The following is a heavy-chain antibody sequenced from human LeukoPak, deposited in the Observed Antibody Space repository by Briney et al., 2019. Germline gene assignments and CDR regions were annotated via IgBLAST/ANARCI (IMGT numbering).Heavy chain of an antibody. CDR2: IWYDGSNK. V-gene: IGHV3-33*01. CDR3: ARVACTGNSCRPYHYYGMDV. D-gene: IGHD2-15*01. Sequence: GGSLRLSCVASGFTFNTYGMNWVRLVPGKGLEWVAVIWYDGSNKYYADSVRGRFTISRDNSKNTLYLQVNSLRVEDTAVYYCARVACTGNSCRPYHYYGMDVWGRGTSVTVSS. J-gene: IGHJ6*02. CDR1: GFTFNTYG.